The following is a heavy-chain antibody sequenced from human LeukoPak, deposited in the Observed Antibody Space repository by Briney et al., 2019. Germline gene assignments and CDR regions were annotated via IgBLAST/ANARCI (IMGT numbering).Heavy chain of an antibody. V-gene: IGHV4-39*07. CDR2: IYYSGST. D-gene: IGHD3-3*01. Sequence: SETLSLTCTVSGGPISSSSYYWGWIRQPPGKGLEWIGSIYYSGSTYYNSSLKSRVTISVDTSKNQFSLKLSSVTAADTAVYYCARTLRFLEWLSGRGDYWGQGTLVTVSS. J-gene: IGHJ4*02. CDR3: ARTLRFLEWLSGRGDY. CDR1: GGPISSSSYY.